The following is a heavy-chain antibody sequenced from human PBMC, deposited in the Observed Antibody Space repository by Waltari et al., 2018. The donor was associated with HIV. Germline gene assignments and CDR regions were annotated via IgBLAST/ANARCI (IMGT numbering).Heavy chain of an antibody. Sequence: VQLVESVGGVVQPGRSLRLPCAAPGFSFSRYGMHCVRQAPGKGLEWVAVISYDGSNKYYADSVKGRFTISRDNSKNTLYLQMNSLRAEDTAVYYCAKPAAMASYGMDVWGQGTTVTVSS. D-gene: IGHD5-18*01. CDR3: AKPAAMASYGMDV. J-gene: IGHJ6*02. V-gene: IGHV3-30*18. CDR2: ISYDGSNK. CDR1: GFSFSRYG.